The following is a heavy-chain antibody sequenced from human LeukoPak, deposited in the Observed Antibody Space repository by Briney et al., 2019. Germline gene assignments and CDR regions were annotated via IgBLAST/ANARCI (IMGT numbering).Heavy chain of an antibody. CDR2: IYYSGST. J-gene: IGHJ1*01. D-gene: IGHD3-22*01. CDR3: ARRRYYDSTGYLD. CDR1: GGSINNDY. V-gene: IGHV4-39*02. Sequence: SETLSLTCTVSGGSINNDYWTWIRQPPGKGLEWIGDIYYSGSTYYNASLKSRVSISIDTSNNHFSLHLSSLTAADTALYYCARRRYYDSTGYLDWGHGTLVTVSS.